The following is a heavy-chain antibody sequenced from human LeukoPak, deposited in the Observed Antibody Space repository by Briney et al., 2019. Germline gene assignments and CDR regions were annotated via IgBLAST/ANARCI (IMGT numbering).Heavy chain of an antibody. Sequence: ASVKVSCKASGYTFTSYDINWVRQATGQGLEWMGWMNPNSGNTGYAQKFQGRVTMTRNTSISTAYMELSSLRSEDTALYYCARVKSKGRWLQFGYWGQGTLVTVSS. CDR2: MNPNSGNT. J-gene: IGHJ4*02. CDR1: GYTFTSYD. D-gene: IGHD5-24*01. CDR3: ARVKSKGRWLQFGY. V-gene: IGHV1-8*01.